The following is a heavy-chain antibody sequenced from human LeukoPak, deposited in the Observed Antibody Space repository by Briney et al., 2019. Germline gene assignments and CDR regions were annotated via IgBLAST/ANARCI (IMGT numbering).Heavy chain of an antibody. CDR3: ARDSGNYPYYFDY. CDR2: IYHSGST. V-gene: IGHV4-4*02. CDR1: GGSISSSDW. D-gene: IGHD1-26*01. J-gene: IGHJ4*02. Sequence: SGTLSLTCAVSGGSISSSDWWSWVRQPPEKGLEWIGEIYHSGSTNYNPSLKSRVTISVDKSKNQFSLKLSSVTAADTAVYYCARDSGNYPYYFDYWGQGTLVTVSS.